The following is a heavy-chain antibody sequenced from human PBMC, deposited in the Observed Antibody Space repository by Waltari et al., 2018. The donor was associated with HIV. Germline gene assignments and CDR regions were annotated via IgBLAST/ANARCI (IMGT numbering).Heavy chain of an antibody. CDR2: ISFDGSNQ. CDR3: ATGQQVWETWSQLDY. J-gene: IGHJ4*02. D-gene: IGHD1-1*01. Sequence: QVQLVESGGGVVQPGRSLRLSCAASGFTFRHYGLHWVRQAPGQGLGWVAVISFDGSNQYYADSVRGRFTISRDNSKKKVFLQMNSLRLDDSALYYCATGQQVWETWSQLDYWGQGTLVIVSS. CDR1: GFTFRHYG. V-gene: IGHV3-30*03.